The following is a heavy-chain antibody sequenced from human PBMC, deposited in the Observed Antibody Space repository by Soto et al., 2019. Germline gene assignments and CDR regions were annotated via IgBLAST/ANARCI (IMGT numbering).Heavy chain of an antibody. CDR2: TLHSGST. D-gene: IGHD3-16*02. Sequence: QVQLQESGPGLVKPSGTLSVTCAVSGDSISSSKWWTWVRQPPGKGLEWIGDTLHSGSTKYNTSLNSRIIISVDKSKNQFSLELNSVTAADPASYYCPYSPGWYRYDVWGQGTLVIVSP. J-gene: IGHJ3*01. V-gene: IGHV4-4*02. CDR3: PYSPGWYRYDV. CDR1: GDSISSSKW.